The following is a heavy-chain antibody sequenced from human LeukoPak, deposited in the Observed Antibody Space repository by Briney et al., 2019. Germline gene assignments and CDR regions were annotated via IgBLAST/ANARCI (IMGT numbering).Heavy chain of an antibody. Sequence: PSETLSLTCAVYGGSFSGYYWSWIRQPPGKGLEWIGEINHSGSTNYNPSLKSRVTISVDTSKNQFSLKLSSVTAADTAVYYCARGGRYSSSWYGYWGQGALVPSPQ. CDR3: ARGGRYSSSWYGY. V-gene: IGHV4-34*01. CDR1: GGSFSGYY. CDR2: INHSGST. D-gene: IGHD6-13*01. J-gene: IGHJ4*02.